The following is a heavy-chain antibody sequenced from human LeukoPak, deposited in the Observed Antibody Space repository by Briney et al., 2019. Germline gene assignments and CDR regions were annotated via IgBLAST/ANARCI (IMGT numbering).Heavy chain of an antibody. D-gene: IGHD3-10*02. V-gene: IGHV3-30*04. J-gene: IGHJ6*04. CDR1: GFTFISYA. CDR3: AELGITMIGGV. CDR2: ISFHGTDT. Sequence: GGSLRLSCAASGFTFISYAIHWVRQAPGKGLEWVAVISFHGTDTFYADSVKGRFTISRDNAKNSLYLQMNSLRAEDTAVYYCAELGITMIGGVWGKGTTVTISS.